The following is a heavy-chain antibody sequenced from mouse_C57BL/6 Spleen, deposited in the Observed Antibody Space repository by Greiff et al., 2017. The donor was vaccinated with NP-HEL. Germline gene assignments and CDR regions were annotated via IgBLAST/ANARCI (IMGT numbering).Heavy chain of an antibody. CDR2: INPGSGGT. CDR3: ARENGSSWFAY. J-gene: IGHJ3*01. Sequence: VQLQQSGAELVRPGTSVKVSCTASGYAFTNYLIEWVKQRPGQGLEWIGVINPGSGGTNYTEKFQGKATMTADKSSSTAYMQLSSLTSEDSAVYVCARENGSSWFAYWGQGTLVTVSA. V-gene: IGHV1-54*01. D-gene: IGHD1-1*02. CDR1: GYAFTNYL.